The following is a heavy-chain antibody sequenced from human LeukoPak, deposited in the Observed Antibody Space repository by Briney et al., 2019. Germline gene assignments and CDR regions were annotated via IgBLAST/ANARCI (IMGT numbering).Heavy chain of an antibody. Sequence: PSETLSLTCAVYGGSFSGYYWSWIRQPPGRGLEWIGYIYHTGSTNHNPSLKSRVAISVDTSKNQFSLKLSSVTAADTAVYYCARDRRSGWYSFDSWGQGTLVTVSS. CDR2: IYHTGST. V-gene: IGHV4-59*01. D-gene: IGHD6-19*01. CDR3: ARDRRSGWYSFDS. J-gene: IGHJ4*02. CDR1: GGSFSGYY.